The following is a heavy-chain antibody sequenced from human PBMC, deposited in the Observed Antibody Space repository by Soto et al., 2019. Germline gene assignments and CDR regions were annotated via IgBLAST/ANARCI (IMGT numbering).Heavy chain of an antibody. CDR2: ISAYNGNT. CDR1: GYTFTSYG. V-gene: IGHV1-18*01. D-gene: IGHD6-19*01. J-gene: IGHJ4*02. CDR3: ARAYSDYSSGWSPVLF. Sequence: ASVKVSCKASGYTFTSYGISWVRQAPGQGLEWMGWISAYNGNTNYAQKLQGRVTMTTDTSTSTAYMELRSLRSDDTAVYYCARAYSDYSSGWSPVLFGGQGTLVTVSS.